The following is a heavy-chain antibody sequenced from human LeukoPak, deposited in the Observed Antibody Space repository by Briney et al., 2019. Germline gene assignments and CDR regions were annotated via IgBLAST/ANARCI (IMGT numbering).Heavy chain of an antibody. D-gene: IGHD2-2*01. V-gene: IGHV3-48*01. J-gene: IGHJ4*02. CDR3: ARRSPGIVVPAATSIDY. CDR2: ISSSSSTI. Sequence: PGGSLRLSCAASGFTFNSYGMHWVRQAPGKGLEWVSYISSSSSTIYYADSVKGRFTISRDNAKNSLYLQMNSLRAEDAAVYYCARRSPGIVVPAATSIDYWGQGTLVTVSS. CDR1: GFTFNSYG.